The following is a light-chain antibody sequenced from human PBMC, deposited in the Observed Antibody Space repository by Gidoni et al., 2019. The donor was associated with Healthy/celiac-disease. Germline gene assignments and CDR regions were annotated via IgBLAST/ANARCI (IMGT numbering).Light chain of an antibody. J-gene: IGKJ5*01. Sequence: DIQMTHSPSSVSASVGDRVTITCPASQGISSWLAWYQQKPGKAPKLLIYAASSLQSGVPARFSGSGSGTDFTLTISSLQPEDVAAYYCQQANRCPITFGQGTRLEIK. CDR1: QGISSW. CDR2: AAS. V-gene: IGKV1D-12*01. CDR3: QQANRCPIT.